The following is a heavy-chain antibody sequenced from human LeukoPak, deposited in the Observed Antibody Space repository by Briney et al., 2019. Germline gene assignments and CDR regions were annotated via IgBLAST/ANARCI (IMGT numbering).Heavy chain of an antibody. J-gene: IGHJ6*02. Sequence: GGSLRLSCAASGFTFSSYWMNWARQAPGEGLEWVASINHNGNVNYYVDSVRGRFTISRDNAKNSLYLQMSNLRAEDTAVYFCARGGGLDVWGQGATVTVSS. D-gene: IGHD3-16*01. V-gene: IGHV3-7*03. CDR2: INHNGNVN. CDR1: GFTFSSYW. CDR3: ARGGGLDV.